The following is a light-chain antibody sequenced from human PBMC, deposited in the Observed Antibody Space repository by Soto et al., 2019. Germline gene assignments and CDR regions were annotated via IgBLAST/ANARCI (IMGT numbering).Light chain of an antibody. CDR2: SNN. CDR3: CAYTARTTLSWV. Sequence: QSVLTQPPSASGTPGQRVTISCSGSSSNIGSNTVNWYQQLPGTAPKLLIYSNNQRPSGVPDRFSGSKSGTSASLAISGLQSEDEAQYYCCAYTARTTLSWVFGGGTKLTVL. CDR1: SSNIGSNT. V-gene: IGLV1-44*01. J-gene: IGLJ3*02.